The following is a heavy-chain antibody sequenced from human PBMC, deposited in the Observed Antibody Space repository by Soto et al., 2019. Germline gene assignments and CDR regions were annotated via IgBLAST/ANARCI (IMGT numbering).Heavy chain of an antibody. CDR2: ISYSGST. D-gene: IGHD3-10*01. CDR3: LTQGFGPLHGLVDV. J-gene: IGHJ6*02. V-gene: IGHV4-61*01. CDR1: GGSVSSGTFY. Sequence: PSETLSLTCTVSGGSVSSGTFYWNWIRQPPGKGLEWIGYISYSGSTSYNPSLESRLIISVDTSQNQVSLKLASVTAADTAVYYCLTQGFGPLHGLVDVWGQGTTVTVSS.